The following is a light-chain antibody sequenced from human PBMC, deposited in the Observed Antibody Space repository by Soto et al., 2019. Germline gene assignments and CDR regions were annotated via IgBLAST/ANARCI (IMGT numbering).Light chain of an antibody. V-gene: IGKV1-5*03. CDR2: GAS. J-gene: IGKJ4*01. CDR1: ESISTW. Sequence: GDRVTITCRASESISTWLAWYQQKPGKAPKLLIYGASSLESGVPPRFSGDGSGTEFTLTISSLQRDDFGTYYCQQYNSYSPTFGGGTKVDIK. CDR3: QQYNSYSPT.